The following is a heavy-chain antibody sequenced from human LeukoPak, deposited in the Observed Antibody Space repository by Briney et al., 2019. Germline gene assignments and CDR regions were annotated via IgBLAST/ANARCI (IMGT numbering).Heavy chain of an antibody. CDR2: SSAYNGNT. D-gene: IGHD2-2*01. J-gene: IGHJ4*02. V-gene: IGHV1-18*01. Sequence: ASVKVSCKASGYTFTSYGISRVRQAPGQGLDWTGWSSAYNGNTNYAQKLQGRVTMTTDTSTSTAYMELRSLRSDDTAVYYCASPSHCSSTSCLEFDYWGQGTLVTVSS. CDR1: GYTFTSYG. CDR3: ASPSHCSSTSCLEFDY.